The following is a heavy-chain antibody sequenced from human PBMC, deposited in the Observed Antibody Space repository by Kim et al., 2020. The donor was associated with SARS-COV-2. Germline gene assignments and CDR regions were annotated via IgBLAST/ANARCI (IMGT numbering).Heavy chain of an antibody. V-gene: IGHV1-2*02. CDR2: INPNSGGT. CDR1: GYTFTGYY. J-gene: IGHJ6*02. CDR3: ARDRGGSYYYYYGMDV. Sequence: ASVKVSCKASGYTFTGYYMHWVRQAPGQGLEWMGWINPNSGGTNYAQKFQGRVTMTRDTSISTAYMELSRLRSDDTAVYYCARDRGGSYYYYYGMDVWGQGTTVTVSS. D-gene: IGHD3-16*01.